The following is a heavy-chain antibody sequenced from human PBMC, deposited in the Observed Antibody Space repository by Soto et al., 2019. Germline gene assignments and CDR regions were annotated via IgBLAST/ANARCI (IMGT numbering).Heavy chain of an antibody. CDR2: ISADNGNT. D-gene: IGHD2-15*01. CDR3: ARDRYCSGGRSYNCFDP. Sequence: ASVKGSCKASCYTFTSYGISWVRQAPVQGLEWMGLISADNGNTDHAQKLQGRVTMTTDTSTSTAYMESRSLRSDDTAVYYCARDRYCSGGRSYNCFDPWGQGTLVTVSS. V-gene: IGHV1-18*01. CDR1: CYTFTSYG. J-gene: IGHJ5*02.